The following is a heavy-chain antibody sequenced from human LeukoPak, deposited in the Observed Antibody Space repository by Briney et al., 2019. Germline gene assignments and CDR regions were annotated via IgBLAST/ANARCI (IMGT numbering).Heavy chain of an antibody. CDR3: ARDFSLYYYDFDY. Sequence: GGSLRLSCAASGFTFSSYWMSWVRQAPGKGLEWVANIKQDGSDKYYVDSVKGRFTISRDNAKNSLYVQMNSLRAEDTAVYYCARDFSLYYYDFDYWGQGTLVTVSS. J-gene: IGHJ4*02. CDR1: GFTFSSYW. D-gene: IGHD3-22*01. CDR2: IKQDGSDK. V-gene: IGHV3-7*01.